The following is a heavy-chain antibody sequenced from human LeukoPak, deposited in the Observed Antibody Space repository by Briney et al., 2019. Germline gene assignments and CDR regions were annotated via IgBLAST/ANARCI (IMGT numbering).Heavy chain of an antibody. Sequence: GASVKVSCKASGYTFINYDINWVRQASGQGLEWMGWMNPNSGNTGYAQKFQGRVTITRNTSISTAYMELSSLRSEDTAVYYCARIDYYDSSGTNWFDPWGQGTLVTVSS. CDR1: GYTFINYD. CDR2: MNPNSGNT. CDR3: ARIDYYDSSGTNWFDP. J-gene: IGHJ5*02. D-gene: IGHD3-22*01. V-gene: IGHV1-8*03.